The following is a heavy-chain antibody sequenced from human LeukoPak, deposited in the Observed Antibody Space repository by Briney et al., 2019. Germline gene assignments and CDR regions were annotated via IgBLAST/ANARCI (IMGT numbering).Heavy chain of an antibody. CDR2: IYYSGST. CDR3: ARGRVSSSTWYSTYYYYFYMDV. V-gene: IGHV4-59*01. J-gene: IGHJ6*03. D-gene: IGHD6-13*01. CDR1: GGSISSYY. Sequence: SETLSLTCTVSGGSISSYYWSWIRQPPGKGLEWIGYIYYSGSTNYNPSLKSRVTISVDTSKNRFSLKLSSVTAADTAVYFCARGRVSSSTWYSTYYYYFYMDVWGKGTTVTVS.